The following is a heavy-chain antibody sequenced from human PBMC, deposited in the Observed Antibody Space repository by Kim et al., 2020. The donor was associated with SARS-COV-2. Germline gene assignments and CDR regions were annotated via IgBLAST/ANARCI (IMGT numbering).Heavy chain of an antibody. V-gene: IGHV1-18*01. D-gene: IGHD6-6*01. Sequence: ASVKVSCKASGYTFTSYGISWVRQAPGQGLEWMGWISAYNGNTNYAQKLQGRVTMTTDTSTSTAYMELRSLRSDDTAVYYCARAARRTYYYYGMDVWGQGTTVTVSS. CDR3: ARAARRTYYYYGMDV. CDR1: GYTFTSYG. CDR2: ISAYNGNT. J-gene: IGHJ6*02.